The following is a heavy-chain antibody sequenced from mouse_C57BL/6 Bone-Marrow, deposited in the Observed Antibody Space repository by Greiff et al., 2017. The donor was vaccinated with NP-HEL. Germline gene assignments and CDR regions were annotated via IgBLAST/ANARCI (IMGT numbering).Heavy chain of an antibody. J-gene: IGHJ4*01. Sequence: QVQLQQSGPGLVQPSQSLSITCTVSGFSLTSYGVHWVRQSPGKGLEWLGVIWRGGSTDYNAAFMSRLSITKDNSKSQVFFKMNSLQADDTAIYYCATPPTIVTPYYAMDYWGQGPSVTVSS. D-gene: IGHD2-5*01. CDR2: IWRGGST. CDR1: GFSLTSYG. CDR3: ATPPTIVTPYYAMDY. V-gene: IGHV2-5*01.